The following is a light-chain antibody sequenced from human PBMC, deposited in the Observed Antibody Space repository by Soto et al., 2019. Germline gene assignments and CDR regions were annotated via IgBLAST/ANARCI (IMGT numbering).Light chain of an antibody. CDR2: AAS. J-gene: IGKJ3*01. V-gene: IGKV3-20*01. CDR3: QQYGSSPPFT. Sequence: EIVLTQSPGTLSLSPGERATLSCRASQSVSSSYLAWYQQKPGQAPRLLIYAASSRATGIPDRFSGSGSGTDFTLTISRLEPEDFAVYYCQQYGSSPPFTFGPGPKVDIK. CDR1: QSVSSSY.